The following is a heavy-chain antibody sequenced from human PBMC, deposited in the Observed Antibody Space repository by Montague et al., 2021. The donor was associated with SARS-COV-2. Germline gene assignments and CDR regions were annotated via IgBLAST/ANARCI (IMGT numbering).Heavy chain of an antibody. V-gene: IGHV4-39*07. CDR1: GGSISSSTYY. J-gene: IGHJ5*02. Sequence: SKTLSLTCTVSGGSISSSTYYWGWIRQPPGKGLEWIASIYYSGSTYFNPSLKSRVAISIDTSKNQFSLKLSSVTAADTAVYYCARRPYYYDSSGQFDPWGQGVLVTVSS. CDR3: ARRPYYYDSSGQFDP. D-gene: IGHD3-22*01. CDR2: IYYSGST.